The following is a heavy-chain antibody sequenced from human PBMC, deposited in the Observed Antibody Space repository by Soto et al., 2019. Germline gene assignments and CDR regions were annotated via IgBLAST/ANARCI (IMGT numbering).Heavy chain of an antibody. Sequence: SQTLSLTCAISGDSVSSNSAAWYWFRQSPSRGLEWLGRTYYRSKWNNDYAVFVKTRITISPGTSKNHFSLQLKSVTPDDTAIKYCTRALGGSGPDFLGQGTQVTVP. V-gene: IGHV6-1*01. D-gene: IGHD3-16*01. J-gene: IGHJ4*02. CDR2: TYYRSKWNN. CDR3: TRALGGSGPDF. CDR1: GDSVSSNSAA.